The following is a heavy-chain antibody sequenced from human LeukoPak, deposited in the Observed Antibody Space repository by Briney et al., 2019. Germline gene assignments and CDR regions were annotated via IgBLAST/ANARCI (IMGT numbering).Heavy chain of an antibody. CDR3: ARAPYYYDSSGYYYVDYYYGMDV. D-gene: IGHD3-22*01. CDR1: GYTFTSYD. V-gene: IGHV1-8*01. CDR2: TNPNSGNT. J-gene: IGHJ6*02. Sequence: ASVKVSCKASGYTFTSYDINWVRQATGQGLEWMGWTNPNSGNTGYAQKFQGRVTMTRNTSISTAYMELSSLRSEDTAVYYCARAPYYYDSSGYYYVDYYYGMDVWGQGTTVTVS.